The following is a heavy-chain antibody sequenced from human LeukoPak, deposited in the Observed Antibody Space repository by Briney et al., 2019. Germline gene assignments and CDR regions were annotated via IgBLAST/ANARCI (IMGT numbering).Heavy chain of an antibody. CDR3: ARDGGSGWYNY. J-gene: IGHJ4*02. CDR2: IHASGTS. CDR1: GGSISSYY. V-gene: IGHV4-4*07. D-gene: IGHD6-19*01. Sequence: PSETLSLTCTVSGGSISSYYWNWIRQPAGKGLEWIGRIHASGTSNYNPSLKSRVTMSVDTSKNQFSLKLSSVTAADTAVYYCARDGGSGWYNYWGQGTLVTVSS.